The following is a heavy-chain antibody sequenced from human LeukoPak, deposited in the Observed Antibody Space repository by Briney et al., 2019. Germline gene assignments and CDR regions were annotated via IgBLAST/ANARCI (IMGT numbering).Heavy chain of an antibody. J-gene: IGHJ4*02. CDR1: GFTVDDYA. D-gene: IGHD2-2*02. CDR2: FNWNTGNI. Sequence: PGGSLRLSYAASGFTVDDYAVHWVRQVPGKGLEWVSGFNWNTGNIDYADSVKGRFTISRDNAKNSLYLQMNSLRTEDTAFYYCAKVHCSSADCFTGGFDCWGQGTLVIVSS. V-gene: IGHV3-9*01. CDR3: AKVHCSSADCFTGGFDC.